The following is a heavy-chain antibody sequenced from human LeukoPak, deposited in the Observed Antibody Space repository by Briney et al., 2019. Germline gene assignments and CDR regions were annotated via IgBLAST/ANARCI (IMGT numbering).Heavy chain of an antibody. V-gene: IGHV3-30*02. CDR1: GFTFSSYG. D-gene: IGHD6-19*01. CDR2: IRYDGSNK. Sequence: GGSLRLSCAASGFTFSSYGMHWVRQAPGKGLEWVAFIRYDGSNKYYADSVKGRFTMSRDNSKNTLYLQMNSLRAEETAVYYCARGPVAGKGEIDYWGQGTLVTVSS. CDR3: ARGPVAGKGEIDY. J-gene: IGHJ4*02.